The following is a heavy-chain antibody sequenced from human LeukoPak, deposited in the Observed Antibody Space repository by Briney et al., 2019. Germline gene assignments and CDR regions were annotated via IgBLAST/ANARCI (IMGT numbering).Heavy chain of an antibody. CDR2: INPNSGGS. Sequence: GASVKVSCKASGYTFTDYYIHWVRQAPGQGREWMGWINPNSGGSNYAQSFQGRVTTTRDTAISTAYMELSRLRSDDTAVYYCARDLELWGQGTLVAVSS. CDR1: GYTFTDYY. CDR3: ARDLEL. J-gene: IGHJ5*02. V-gene: IGHV1-2*02.